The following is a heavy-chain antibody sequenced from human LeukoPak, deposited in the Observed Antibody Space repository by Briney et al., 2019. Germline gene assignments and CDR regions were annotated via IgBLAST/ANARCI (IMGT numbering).Heavy chain of an antibody. Sequence: GGSLRLSCAASGFTFSSYWMSWVRQAPGKGLEWVSAINDDTPYYTDSVKGRFTVSRDNSKDTLYLHLNSLRAEDTAIYYCAKEHDLWHKEGNWFDTWGQGVLVTVSS. D-gene: IGHD3-3*01. J-gene: IGHJ5*02. CDR2: INDDTP. CDR3: AKEHDLWHKEGNWFDT. CDR1: GFTFSSYW. V-gene: IGHV3-23*01.